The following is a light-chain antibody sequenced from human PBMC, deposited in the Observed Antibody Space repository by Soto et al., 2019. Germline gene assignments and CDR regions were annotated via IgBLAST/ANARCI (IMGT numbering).Light chain of an antibody. CDR2: DAS. V-gene: IGKV1-33*01. CDR1: QDISNY. Sequence: IQMTQSPSYLSASLGDRVTITCQASQDISNYLNWYQQKPGKAPKLLIYDASNLEKGVPSRFSGSGSGTDCTFTISSLKKEDFAVYYCQQYNNWTITFGQGTRLEIK. CDR3: QQYNNWTIT. J-gene: IGKJ5*01.